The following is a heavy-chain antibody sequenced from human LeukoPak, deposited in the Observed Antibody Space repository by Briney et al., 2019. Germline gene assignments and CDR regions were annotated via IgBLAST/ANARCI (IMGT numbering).Heavy chain of an antibody. D-gene: IGHD3-22*01. CDR1: GYTLTELS. V-gene: IGHV1-24*01. Sequence: ASVNVSCKVSGYTLTELSMHWVRQAPGKGLERMGGFDPEDGETIYAQKFQGRVTMTEDTSTDTAYMELSSLRSEDTAVYYCATEGNSGYYFNFDYWGQGTLVTVSS. J-gene: IGHJ4*02. CDR2: FDPEDGET. CDR3: ATEGNSGYYFNFDY.